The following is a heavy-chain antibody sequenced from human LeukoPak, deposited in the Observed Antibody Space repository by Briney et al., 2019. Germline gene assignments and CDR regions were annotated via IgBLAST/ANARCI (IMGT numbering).Heavy chain of an antibody. Sequence: GGSLRLSCAASGFTFSSYSMNWVRQAPGKGLEWVSSISSSSSYIYYADSVKGRFTISRDNAKNSLYLQMNSLRAEDTAVYYCARVGRGITAAGFGAFDIWGQGTMLTVSS. J-gene: IGHJ3*02. D-gene: IGHD6-13*01. CDR1: GFTFSSYS. CDR3: ARVGRGITAAGFGAFDI. CDR2: ISSSSSYI. V-gene: IGHV3-21*04.